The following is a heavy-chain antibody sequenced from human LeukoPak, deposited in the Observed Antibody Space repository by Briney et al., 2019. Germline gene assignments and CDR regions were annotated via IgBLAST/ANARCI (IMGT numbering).Heavy chain of an antibody. J-gene: IGHJ5*02. Sequence: SETLSLTCTVSGGSISSYYWSWIRQPAGKGLEWLGRIYTSGSTNYNPSLKSRVTMSVDTSKNQFSLKLSSVTAADTAVYYCARDSPLYYYDSSGHGWFDPWGQGTLVTVSS. CDR3: ARDSPLYYYDSSGHGWFDP. V-gene: IGHV4-4*07. CDR2: IYTSGST. D-gene: IGHD3-22*01. CDR1: GGSISSYY.